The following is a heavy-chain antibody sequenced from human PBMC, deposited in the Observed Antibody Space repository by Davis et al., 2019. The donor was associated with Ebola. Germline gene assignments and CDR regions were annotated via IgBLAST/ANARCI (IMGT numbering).Heavy chain of an antibody. Sequence: GGSLRLSCAASGFTVSSNYMIWVRQAPGKGLEWVSAISGSGGTTYYADSVKGRFTISRDNSKNTLLLQMNSLRVEDTAIYYCAKDTSSVWFDVWGQGTMVTVSS. CDR3: AKDTSSVWFDV. J-gene: IGHJ3*01. CDR1: GFTVSSNY. V-gene: IGHV3-23*01. CDR2: ISGSGGTT. D-gene: IGHD6-19*01.